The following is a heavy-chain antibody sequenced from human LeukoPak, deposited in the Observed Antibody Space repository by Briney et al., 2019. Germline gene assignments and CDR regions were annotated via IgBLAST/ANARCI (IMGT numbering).Heavy chain of an antibody. Sequence: QAGGSLRLSCAASGFTFSSYEMNWVRQAPGKGLEWVSYISSSGSTIYYADSVKGRFTISRDNAKNSVYLQMNSLRAEDTAVYYCARETDSTLFDYWGQGTLVTVSS. CDR2: ISSSGSTI. V-gene: IGHV3-48*03. CDR1: GFTFSSYE. CDR3: ARETDSTLFDY. D-gene: IGHD2-2*01. J-gene: IGHJ4*02.